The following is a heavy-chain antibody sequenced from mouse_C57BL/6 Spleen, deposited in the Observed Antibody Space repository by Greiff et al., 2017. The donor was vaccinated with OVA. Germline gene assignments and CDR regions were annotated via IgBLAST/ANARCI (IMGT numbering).Heavy chain of an antibody. CDR3: ARGDGYWYFEV. Sequence: VQLQQSGAELARPGASVKMSCKASGYTFTSYTMHWVKQRPGQGLEWIGYINPSSGYTKYNQKFKDKATLTADKSSSTAYMQLSSLTSEDSAVYYCARGDGYWYFEVWGTGTTVTVSS. D-gene: IGHD2-3*01. J-gene: IGHJ1*03. CDR1: GYTFTSYT. CDR2: INPSSGYT. V-gene: IGHV1-4*01.